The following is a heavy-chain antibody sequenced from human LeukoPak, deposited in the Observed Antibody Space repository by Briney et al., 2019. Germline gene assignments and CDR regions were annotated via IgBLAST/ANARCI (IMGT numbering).Heavy chain of an antibody. CDR2: IYYSGST. CDR3: ARGGYCSGGSCYAPILGYYYYMDV. Sequence: PSETLSLTCTVSGGSISSYYWSWIRQPPRKGLEWIGYIYYSGSTNYNPSLKSRVTISVDTSKNQFSLKLSSVTAADTAVYYCARGGYCSGGSCYAPILGYYYYMDVWGKGTTVTVSS. J-gene: IGHJ6*03. D-gene: IGHD2-15*01. V-gene: IGHV4-59*01. CDR1: GGSISSYY.